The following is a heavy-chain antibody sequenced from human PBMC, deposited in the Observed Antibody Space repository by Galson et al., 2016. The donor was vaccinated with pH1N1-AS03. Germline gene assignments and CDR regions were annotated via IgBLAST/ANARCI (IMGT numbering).Heavy chain of an antibody. CDR2: ISGADLST. D-gene: IGHD5-18*01. CDR1: GFTFSTYA. Sequence: SLRLSCAASGFTFSTYAMSWVRQAPGKGLEWVSSISGADLSTYYADSAKGRFTVSRDNSKNTLYLQMNGLRAEDTAIYYCANPRASGTTMVTRLDYWDQGILVTVSS. CDR3: ANPRASGTTMVTRLDY. V-gene: IGHV3-23*01. J-gene: IGHJ4*02.